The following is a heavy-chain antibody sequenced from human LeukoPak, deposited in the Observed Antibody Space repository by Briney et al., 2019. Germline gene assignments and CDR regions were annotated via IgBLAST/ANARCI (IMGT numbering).Heavy chain of an antibody. D-gene: IGHD5-24*01. V-gene: IGHV4-34*01. CDR3: ARGYGYNSEY. Sequence: PSETLSLTCAVYGGSFSGYYWSWIRQPPGKGLEWIGEINHSGSTNYNPSLKSRVTISVDTSKNQFSLKLSSVTAADTAVYFCARGYGYNSEYWGQGTLVTVSP. J-gene: IGHJ4*02. CDR2: INHSGST. CDR1: GGSFSGYY.